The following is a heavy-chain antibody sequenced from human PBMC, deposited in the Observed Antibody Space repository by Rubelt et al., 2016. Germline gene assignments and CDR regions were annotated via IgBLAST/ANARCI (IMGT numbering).Heavy chain of an antibody. CDR3: ARAISL. D-gene: IGHD3-3*02. J-gene: IGHJ4*02. CDR2: INHSGST. V-gene: IGHV4-34*01. CDR1: GGSFSGYY. Sequence: QVQLQESGPGLVKPSETLSLTCAVYGGSFSGYYWSWIRQPPGKGLEWIGEINHSGSTNYNPSLKSLVTISVDTSKNQFSLKLSSVTAADTAVYYCARAISLWGQGTLVTVSS.